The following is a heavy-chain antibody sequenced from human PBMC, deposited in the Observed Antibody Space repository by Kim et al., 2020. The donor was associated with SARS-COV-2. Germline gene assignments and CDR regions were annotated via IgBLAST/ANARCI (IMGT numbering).Heavy chain of an antibody. V-gene: IGHV3-23*01. D-gene: IGHD4-4*01. J-gene: IGHJ4*02. Sequence: YADPVKGRFPISRDNSKRTLYLQMNSLRGEDTAVYYCAKATGVSTRPFDYWGQGTPVTVSS. CDR3: AKATGVSTRPFDY.